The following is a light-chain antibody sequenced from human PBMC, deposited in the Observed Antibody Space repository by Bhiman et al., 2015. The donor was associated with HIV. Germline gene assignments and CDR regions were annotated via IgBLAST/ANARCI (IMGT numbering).Light chain of an antibody. CDR1: NIGTKS. V-gene: IGLV3-21*04. CDR3: QVWDSSSDHSWV. Sequence: SYLLTQPPSVSVAPGMTARITCGGNNIGTKSVHWHQQKPGQAPVAVIYYNSDRPSGVPERLSGSNSGNTATLTISRVEAGDEADYYCQVWDSSSDHSWVFGGGTKLTVL. CDR2: YNS. J-gene: IGLJ3*02.